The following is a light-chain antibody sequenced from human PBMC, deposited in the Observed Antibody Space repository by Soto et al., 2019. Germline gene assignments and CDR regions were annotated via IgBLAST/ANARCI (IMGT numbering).Light chain of an antibody. CDR1: SSDVGGYNY. J-gene: IGLJ2*01. Sequence: QSVLTQPASVSGSPGQSITISCTGTSSDVGGYNYVSWYQQHPGKAPKLMIYEVSNRPSGVSNRFSGSKSGNTASLTISGLQAEDEADYYCSSYTSSSTLDVVFGGGTKLTLL. V-gene: IGLV2-14*01. CDR2: EVS. CDR3: SSYTSSSTLDVV.